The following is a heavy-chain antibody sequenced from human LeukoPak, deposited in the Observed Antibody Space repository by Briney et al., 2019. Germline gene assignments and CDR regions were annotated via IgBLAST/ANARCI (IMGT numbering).Heavy chain of an antibody. CDR2: ISAYNGNT. V-gene: IGHV1-18*04. CDR3: ARVGGYSGYEDYYYYGMDV. D-gene: IGHD5-12*01. CDR1: GYTFTSYG. Sequence: ASVKVSCKASGYTFTSYGISWVRQAPGQGLEWMGWISAYNGNTNYAQKLQGRVTMTTDTSTSTAYMELRGLRSDDTAVYYCARVGGYSGYEDYYYYGMDVWGKGTTVTVSS. J-gene: IGHJ6*04.